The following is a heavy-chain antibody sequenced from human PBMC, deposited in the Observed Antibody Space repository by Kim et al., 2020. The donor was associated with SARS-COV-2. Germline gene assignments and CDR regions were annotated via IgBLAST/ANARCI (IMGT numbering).Heavy chain of an antibody. V-gene: IGHV1-58*01. CDR2: IVVGSGNT. D-gene: IGHD3-16*02. Sequence: SVKVSCKASGFTFTSSAVQWVRQARGQRLEWIGWIVVGSGNTNYAQKFQERVTITRDMSTSTAYMELSSLRSEDTAVYYCAAEGSDGITFGGVIARGGYYYCYYGMDVWGQGTTVTVSS. CDR1: GFTFTSSA. CDR3: AAEGSDGITFGGVIARGGYYYCYYGMDV. J-gene: IGHJ6*02.